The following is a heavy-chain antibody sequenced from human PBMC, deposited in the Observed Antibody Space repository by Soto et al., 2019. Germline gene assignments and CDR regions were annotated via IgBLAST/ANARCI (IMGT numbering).Heavy chain of an antibody. Sequence: ASVKVSCKASGYTFTGYYMHWVRQAPGQGLEWMGWINPNSGGTKSAQKFQGRVTMTRDTSISTAYMELSRLRYDDTAVYYCARRKGDYYDSSGYHYYFDYWGQGTLVTVSS. CDR2: INPNSGGT. D-gene: IGHD3-22*01. V-gene: IGHV1-2*02. CDR3: ARRKGDYYDSSGYHYYFDY. CDR1: GYTFTGYY. J-gene: IGHJ4*02.